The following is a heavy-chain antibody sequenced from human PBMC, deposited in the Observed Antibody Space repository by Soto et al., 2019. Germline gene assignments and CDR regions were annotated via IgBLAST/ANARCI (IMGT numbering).Heavy chain of an antibody. CDR3: ARSGSWYRLHWFDP. CDR1: GGSISSYY. CDR2: IYYSGST. J-gene: IGHJ5*02. V-gene: IGHV4-59*01. D-gene: IGHD6-13*01. Sequence: SETLCLTCTVSGGSISSYYWSWIRKPPGKGLEWIGYIYYSGSTNYNPSLKSRVTISVDTSKNQFSLKLSSVTAADTAVYYCARSGSWYRLHWFDPWGQGTLVTVSS.